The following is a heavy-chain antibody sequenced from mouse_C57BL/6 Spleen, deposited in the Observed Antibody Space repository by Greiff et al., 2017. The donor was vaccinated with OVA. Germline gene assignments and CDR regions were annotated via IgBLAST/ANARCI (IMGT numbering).Heavy chain of an antibody. CDR1: GYTFTSYW. D-gene: IGHD1-1*01. Sequence: QVQLKQPGAELVMPGASVKLSCKASGYTFTSYWMHWVKQRPGQGLEWIGEIDPSDSYTNYNQKFKGKSTLTVDKSSSTAYMQLSSLTSEDSAVYYCARDEDITTVVAPFAYWGQGTLVTVSA. V-gene: IGHV1-69*01. J-gene: IGHJ3*01. CDR2: IDPSDSYT. CDR3: ARDEDITTVVAPFAY.